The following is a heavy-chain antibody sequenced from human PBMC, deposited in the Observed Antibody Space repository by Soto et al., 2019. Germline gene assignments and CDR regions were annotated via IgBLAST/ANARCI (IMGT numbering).Heavy chain of an antibody. D-gene: IGHD4-17*01. J-gene: IGHJ4*02. CDR2: ISYDGSNK. Sequence: QVQLVESGGGVVQPGRSLRLSCAASGFTFSSYAMHWVRQAPGKGLEWVAVISYDGSNKYYADSVKGRFTISRDNSKNTLYLQMNSLRAEDTAVYYCARDYGDYWGQGTPVTVSS. V-gene: IGHV3-30-3*01. CDR3: ARDYGDY. CDR1: GFTFSSYA.